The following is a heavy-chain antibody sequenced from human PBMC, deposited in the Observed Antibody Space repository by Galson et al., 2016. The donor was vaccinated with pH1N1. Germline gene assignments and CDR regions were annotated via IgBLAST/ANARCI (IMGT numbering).Heavy chain of an antibody. CDR2: INPSGGNT. J-gene: IGHJ6*02. D-gene: IGHD2-15*01. CDR1: GYTFTSYY. CDR3: ARTIVVVAHMDV. V-gene: IGHV1-46*01. Sequence: SVKVSCKASGYTFTSYYMHWVRQAPGQGLEWMGIINPSGGNTSYAQKFQGRVTMTRDTSTSTVYMELSSLRSEDTAVYYCARTIVVVAHMDVWGQGTTVTVSS.